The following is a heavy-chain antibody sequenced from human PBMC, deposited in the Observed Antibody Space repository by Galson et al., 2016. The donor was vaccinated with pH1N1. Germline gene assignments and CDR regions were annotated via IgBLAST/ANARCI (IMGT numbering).Heavy chain of an antibody. CDR2: ISGSGGST. Sequence: SLRLSCAASGFIFNSYAMSWVRQAPGKGLEWVSIISGSGGSTKYADSVKGRLTISRDNPKNTMYLQLTSLSAEDTAIYYCAGAGRLLGPYHYYSMDVWGQGTTVTVSS. V-gene: IGHV3-23*01. J-gene: IGHJ6*02. CDR3: AGAGRLLGPYHYYSMDV. D-gene: IGHD6-25*01. CDR1: GFIFNSYA.